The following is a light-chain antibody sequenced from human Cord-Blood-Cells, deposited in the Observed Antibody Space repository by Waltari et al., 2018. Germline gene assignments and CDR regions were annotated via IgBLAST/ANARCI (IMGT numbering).Light chain of an antibody. CDR1: QSISSY. CDR2: AAS. CDR3: QQSYSTPYS. Sequence: DIQMTQSPSPLSASVADRVTITCRASQSISSYLNWYQQKPGKAPKLLIYAASSLQSGVPSRFSGSGSGTDFTLTISSLQPEDFATYYGQQSYSTPYSFGQGTKLEIK. J-gene: IGKJ2*03. V-gene: IGKV1-39*01.